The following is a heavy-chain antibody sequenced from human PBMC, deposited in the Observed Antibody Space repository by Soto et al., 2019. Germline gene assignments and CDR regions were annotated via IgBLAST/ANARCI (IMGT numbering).Heavy chain of an antibody. CDR2: ISGSGGST. V-gene: IGHV3-23*01. CDR1: GFTFSSYA. J-gene: IGHJ6*02. Sequence: GGSLRLSCAASGFTFSSYAMSWVRQAPGKGLEWVSGISGSGGSTYYADSVKGRFTISRDNSKNTLYLQMNSLRAEDTAVYYCAIHCSGGSCQGYYYAMDVWGQGTTVTVSS. D-gene: IGHD2-15*01. CDR3: AIHCSGGSCQGYYYAMDV.